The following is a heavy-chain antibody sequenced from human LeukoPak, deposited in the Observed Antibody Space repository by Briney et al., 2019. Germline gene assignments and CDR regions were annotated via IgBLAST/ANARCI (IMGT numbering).Heavy chain of an antibody. D-gene: IGHD6-19*01. V-gene: IGHV4-34*01. CDR3: ARGSGRLTFDY. J-gene: IGHJ4*02. Sequence: SETLSLTCAVYGGSFSGYYWSWIRQPPGKGLDWIGEINHSGSTNYNPSLKSRVTISVDTSKNQFSLKLSSVTAADTAVYYCARGSGRLTFDYWGQGTLVTVSS. CDR1: GGSFSGYY. CDR2: INHSGST.